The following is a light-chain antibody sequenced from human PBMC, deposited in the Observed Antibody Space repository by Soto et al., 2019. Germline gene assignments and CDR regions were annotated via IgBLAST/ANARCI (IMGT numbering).Light chain of an antibody. CDR2: DVS. J-gene: IGLJ2*01. CDR3: NSYTTTSTLV. CDR1: SSDVGAYNY. Sequence: QSALTQPPSASGSPGQSVTISCTGTSSDVGAYNYVSWYQQYTGKAPKLMIYDVSNRPSGVSSRFSGSKSGNTASLTISGLQAEDEADYYCNSYTTTSTLVFGGGTKLTVL. V-gene: IGLV2-14*03.